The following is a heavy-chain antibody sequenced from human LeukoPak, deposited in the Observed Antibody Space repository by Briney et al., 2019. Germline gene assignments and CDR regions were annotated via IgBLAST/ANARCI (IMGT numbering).Heavy chain of an antibody. J-gene: IGHJ4*02. CDR2: IYYSGST. D-gene: IGHD4-17*01. CDR1: GGSISSYY. Sequence: SETLSLICTVSGGSISSYYWSWIRQPPGKGLEWIGYIYYSGSTNYNPSLKSRVTISVDTSKNQFSLKLSSVTAADTAVYYCARFSAVTPGFDYWGQGTLVTVSS. V-gene: IGHV4-59*01. CDR3: ARFSAVTPGFDY.